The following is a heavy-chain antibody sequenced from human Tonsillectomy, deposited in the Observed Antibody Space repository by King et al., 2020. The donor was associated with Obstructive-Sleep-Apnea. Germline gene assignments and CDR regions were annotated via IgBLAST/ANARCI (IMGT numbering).Heavy chain of an antibody. V-gene: IGHV3-30*04. CDR3: ASLSMTTITTAFDY. CDR1: GFTFSSFA. D-gene: IGHD4-11*01. Sequence: QLVESGGGVGQPGRSLRLSCAASGFTFSSFAMHWVRQAPGKGLEWVAVISPDGSKKYYADSVKGRFTISRDNSKNTLFLQMNSLRAEDTAVFYCASLSMTTITTAFDYWGQGALVTVSS. CDR2: ISPDGSKK. J-gene: IGHJ4*02.